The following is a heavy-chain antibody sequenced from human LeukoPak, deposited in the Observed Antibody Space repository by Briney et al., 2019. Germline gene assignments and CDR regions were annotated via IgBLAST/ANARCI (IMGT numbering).Heavy chain of an antibody. J-gene: IGHJ5*02. V-gene: IGHV3-48*03. CDR3: ARDAASIAVAGTDWFDP. D-gene: IGHD6-19*01. Sequence: GGSLRLSCAASGFTFSSYEMNWVRQAPGKGLEWVSYISSSGSTIYYVDSVKGRFTISRDNAKNSLYLQMNSLRAEGTAVYYCARDAASIAVAGTDWFDPWGQGTLVTVSS. CDR2: ISSSGSTI. CDR1: GFTFSSYE.